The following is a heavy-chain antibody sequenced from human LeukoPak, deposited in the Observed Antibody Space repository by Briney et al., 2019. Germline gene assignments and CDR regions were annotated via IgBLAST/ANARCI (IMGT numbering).Heavy chain of an antibody. CDR1: GFTFSAYS. D-gene: IGHD4-11*01. V-gene: IGHV3-48*01. CDR3: ARDQAYSLDY. CDR2: IGSSSSPI. J-gene: IGHJ4*02. Sequence: PGGSLRLSCAASGFTFSAYSMNWVRQAPEKGLEWVSYIGSSSSPIYYADSVKGRFTISRDNAKNSLYLQMDSLRAEDTAVYYCARDQAYSLDYWGQGTLVTVSS.